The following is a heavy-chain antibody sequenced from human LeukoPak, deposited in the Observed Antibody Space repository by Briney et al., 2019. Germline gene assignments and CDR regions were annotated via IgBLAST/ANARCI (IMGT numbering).Heavy chain of an antibody. CDR3: ARKGAYNYYGSGSYVY. V-gene: IGHV1-69*13. CDR2: IIPIFGTA. CDR1: GGTFSSNA. Sequence: GASVKVSCKASGGTFSSNAISWVRQAPGQGLEWMGGIIPIFGTANYPQKFQGRVTITADESTSTAYMELSSLRSEDTAVYYCARKGAYNYYGSGSYVYWGQGTLVTVSS. J-gene: IGHJ4*02. D-gene: IGHD3-10*01.